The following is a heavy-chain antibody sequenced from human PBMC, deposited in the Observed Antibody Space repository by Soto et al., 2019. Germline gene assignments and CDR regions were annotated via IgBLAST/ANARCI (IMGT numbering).Heavy chain of an antibody. Sequence: VAVISYDGSNKYYADSVKGRFTISRDNSKNTLYLQMNSLRAEDTAVYYCAKDRGGGNGMDVWGQGTTVTVSS. V-gene: IGHV3-30*18. J-gene: IGHJ6*02. D-gene: IGHD1-1*01. CDR3: AKDRGGGNGMDV. CDR2: ISYDGSNK.